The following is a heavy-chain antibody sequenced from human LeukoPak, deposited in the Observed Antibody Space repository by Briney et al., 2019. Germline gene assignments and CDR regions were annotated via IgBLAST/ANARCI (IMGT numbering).Heavy chain of an antibody. CDR3: ARATPGGLHGYSFDY. CDR1: GYTFKNYD. D-gene: IGHD5-24*01. J-gene: IGHJ4*02. Sequence: ASVKVSCKASGYTFKNYDINWVRQATGQGLELMGWMNPNSGNTGFAQKFQDRVSMTRDTSINTAYTELTSLRSGDTAVYCCARATPGGLHGYSFDYWGQGTVVTVYS. V-gene: IGHV1-8*02. CDR2: MNPNSGNT.